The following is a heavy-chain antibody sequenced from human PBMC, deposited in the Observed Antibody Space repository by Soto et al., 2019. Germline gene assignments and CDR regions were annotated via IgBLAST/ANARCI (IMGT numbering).Heavy chain of an antibody. CDR3: ARGYSSGWYFDL. CDR1: GGTFSSYA. D-gene: IGHD6-19*01. J-gene: IGHJ2*01. V-gene: IGHV1-69*13. Sequence: SVKVSCKASGGTFSSYAISWVRQAPGQGLEWMGGIIPIFGTANYARKFQGRVTITADESTSTAYMELSSLRSEDTAVYYCARGYSSGWYFDLWGRGTLVTVSS. CDR2: IIPIFGTA.